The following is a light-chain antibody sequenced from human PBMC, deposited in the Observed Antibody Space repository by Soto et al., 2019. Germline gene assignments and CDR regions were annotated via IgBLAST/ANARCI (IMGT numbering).Light chain of an antibody. CDR1: QSVSNSY. CDR3: QQYGSSPLT. V-gene: IGKV3D-20*01. CDR2: DAS. Sequence: EIVLTQSPATLSLSPGERATLSCGASQSVSNSYLAWYQQKPGLAPRLLIYDASSRATGIPDRFSGSGSGTDFTLTIGRLEPEDFAVYYCQQYGSSPLTFGGGTKVELK. J-gene: IGKJ4*01.